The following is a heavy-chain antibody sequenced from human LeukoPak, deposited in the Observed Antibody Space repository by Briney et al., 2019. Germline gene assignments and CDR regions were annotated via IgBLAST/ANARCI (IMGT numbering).Heavy chain of an antibody. CDR3: AREYCGGDCYLDY. CDR1: GFTFSSYW. Sequence: GGSLRLSCAASGFTFSSYWMSWVRQAPGKGLEWVANIKQDGSEKYYVDSVKGRFTISRDNAKNSLYLQMNSLRAEGTAVYYCAREYCGGDCYLDYWGQGTLVTVSS. D-gene: IGHD2-21*02. CDR2: IKQDGSEK. V-gene: IGHV3-7*01. J-gene: IGHJ4*02.